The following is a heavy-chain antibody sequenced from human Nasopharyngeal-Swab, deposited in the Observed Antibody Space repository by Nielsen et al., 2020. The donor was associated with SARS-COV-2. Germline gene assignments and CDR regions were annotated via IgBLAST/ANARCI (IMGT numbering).Heavy chain of an antibody. Sequence: SVKVSCKASGGTFSSYAISWVRQAPGQGLEWMGGIIPIFGTANCAQKFQGRVTITADESTSTAYMELSSLRSEDTAVYYCARSSGWYVTLDYWGQGTLVTVSS. J-gene: IGHJ4*02. CDR3: ARSSGWYVTLDY. CDR2: IIPIFGTA. D-gene: IGHD6-19*01. CDR1: GGTFSSYA. V-gene: IGHV1-69*13.